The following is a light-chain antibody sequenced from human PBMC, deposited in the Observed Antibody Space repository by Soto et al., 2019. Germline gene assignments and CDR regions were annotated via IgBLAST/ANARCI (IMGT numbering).Light chain of an antibody. CDR1: QSVSSY. CDR2: DAS. V-gene: IGKV3-11*01. Sequence: EIVFTQSPATLSFSPGERATLSCRASQSVSSYLAWYQQKPGQAPRLLIYDASNRATGIPARFSGSGSGTDFTLTISSLEPEDFAVYYCQQRSNWPPAITFGQGTRLEI. CDR3: QQRSNWPPAIT. J-gene: IGKJ5*01.